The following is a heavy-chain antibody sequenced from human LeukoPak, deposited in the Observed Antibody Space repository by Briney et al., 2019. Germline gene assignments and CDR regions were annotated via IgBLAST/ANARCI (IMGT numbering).Heavy chain of an antibody. CDR2: IYTSGST. Sequence: SETLSLTCTVSGGSISSYYRSWIRQPPGKGLEWIGYIYTSGSTNYNPSLKSRVTISVDTSKNQFSLKLSSVTAADTAVYYCARLFRGGYNYALHYYYYYYMDVWGKGTTVTVSS. CDR3: ARLFRGGYNYALHYYYYYYMDV. CDR1: GGSISSYY. V-gene: IGHV4-4*09. J-gene: IGHJ6*03. D-gene: IGHD5-24*01.